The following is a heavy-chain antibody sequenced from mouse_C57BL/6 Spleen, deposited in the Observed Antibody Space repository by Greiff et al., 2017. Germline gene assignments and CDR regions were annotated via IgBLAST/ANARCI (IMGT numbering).Heavy chain of an antibody. CDR1: GYTFTDYE. Sequence: VQLQQSGAELVRPGASVTLSCKASGYTFTDYEMHWVKQTPVHGLEWIGAIDPETGGTAYNQKFKGKAILTADKSSSTAFMELRSLTSEDSAVYYCTRRGSSGYVRYAMDDWGQGTSVTVSS. J-gene: IGHJ4*01. CDR2: IDPETGGT. D-gene: IGHD3-2*02. V-gene: IGHV1-15*01. CDR3: TRRGSSGYVRYAMDD.